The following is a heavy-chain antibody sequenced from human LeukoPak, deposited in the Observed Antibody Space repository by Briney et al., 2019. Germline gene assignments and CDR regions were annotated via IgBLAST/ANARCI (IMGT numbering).Heavy chain of an antibody. V-gene: IGHV3-53*01. CDR3: ARGDDSGYYDYFDY. Sequence: PGGSLRPSCAASGFTVDSNHLSWVRQAPGKGLEWVSTIYTGGNTYYAASVKGRFTISRDFSKNTVFLHMNSLRAEDTAMYYCARGDDSGYYDYFDYWGQGALVTVSS. J-gene: IGHJ4*02. CDR1: GFTVDSNH. CDR2: IYTGGNT. D-gene: IGHD3-22*01.